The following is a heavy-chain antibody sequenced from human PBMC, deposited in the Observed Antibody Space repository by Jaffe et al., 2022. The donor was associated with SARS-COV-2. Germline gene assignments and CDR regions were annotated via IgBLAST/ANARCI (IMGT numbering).Heavy chain of an antibody. V-gene: IGHV6-1*01. CDR3: ARDLESSESSDTVSWFYYYYGMDV. J-gene: IGHJ6*02. D-gene: IGHD4-4*01. CDR1: GDSVSSNSAA. CDR2: TYYRSKWYN. Sequence: QVQLQQSGPGLVKPSQTLSLTCAISGDSVSSNSAAWNWIRQSPSRGLEWLGRTYYRSKWYNDYAVSVKSRITINPDTSKNQFSLQLNSVTPEDTAVYYCARDLESSESSDTVSWFYYYYGMDVWGQGTTVTVSS.